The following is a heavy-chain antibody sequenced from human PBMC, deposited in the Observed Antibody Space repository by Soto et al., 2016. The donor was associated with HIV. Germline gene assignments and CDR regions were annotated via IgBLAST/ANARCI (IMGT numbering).Heavy chain of an antibody. CDR2: IDPNTGGT. Sequence: QVQLVQSGAEVKKPGASVKVSCKASGYTFTGYYMHWVRQAPGQGLEWMGWIDPNTGGTNYAQKFQGRVTMTRDTSTSTVYMDLSSLRSDDTAVYYCARGDCSGGNCYSIDYWGQGTLVTVSS. V-gene: IGHV1-2*02. CDR1: GYTFTGYY. CDR3: ARGDCSGGNCYSIDY. D-gene: IGHD2-15*01. J-gene: IGHJ4*02.